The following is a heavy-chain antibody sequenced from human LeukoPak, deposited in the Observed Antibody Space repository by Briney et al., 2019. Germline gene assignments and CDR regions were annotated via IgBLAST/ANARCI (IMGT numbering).Heavy chain of an antibody. J-gene: IGHJ3*02. CDR2: IYSGGST. Sequence: GGSLRLSCAASGFTVSSNYMSWVRQAPGKGLEWVSVIYSGGSTYYADSVKGRFTISRDNSKNTLYLQMNSLRAEDTAVYYCARGLTVRGVIDAFDIWGQGTMVTVSS. CDR1: GFTVSSNY. CDR3: ARGLTVRGVIDAFDI. V-gene: IGHV3-66*01. D-gene: IGHD3-10*01.